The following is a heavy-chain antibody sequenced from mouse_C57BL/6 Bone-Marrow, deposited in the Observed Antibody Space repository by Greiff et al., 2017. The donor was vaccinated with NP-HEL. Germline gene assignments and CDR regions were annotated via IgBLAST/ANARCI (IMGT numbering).Heavy chain of an antibody. CDR1: GYTFTDYY. CDR3: ARGNYYDSCVAY. J-gene: IGHJ3*01. Sequence: QVQLQQSGAELVRPGASVKLSCKASGYTFTDYYINWVQQRPGQGLEWIARIYPGGGNTYYNEKFKGKATMTADKASSTAYMQLSSLTSEDSAVYYCARGNYYDSCVAYWGQGTLVTVSA. V-gene: IGHV1-76*01. D-gene: IGHD1-1*01. CDR2: IYPGGGNT.